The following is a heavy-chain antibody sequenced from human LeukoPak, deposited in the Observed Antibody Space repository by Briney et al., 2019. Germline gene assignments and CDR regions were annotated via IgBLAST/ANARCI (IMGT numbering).Heavy chain of an antibody. J-gene: IGHJ4*02. CDR2: IIPIFGTA. CDR3: ASSLLWFGEFHIRTFDY. V-gene: IGHV1-69*05. CDR1: GGTFSTYT. Sequence: SVKVSCKTSGGTFSTYTISWVRQAPGQGLEWMGGIIPIFGTANYAQKFQGRVTITTDESTSTAYMELSSLRSEDTAVYYCASSLLWFGEFHIRTFDYWGQGTLVTVSS. D-gene: IGHD3-10*01.